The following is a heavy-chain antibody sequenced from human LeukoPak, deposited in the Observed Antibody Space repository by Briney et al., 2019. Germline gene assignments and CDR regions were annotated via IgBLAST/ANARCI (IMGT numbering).Heavy chain of an antibody. Sequence: GGSLRLSCAASGFTFSSYEMNWVRQAPGRGLEGVSYISSSGSTIYYADSVKGRFTISRDNAKNTLYLQMNSLRAEDTAVYFCAKRGVVIRVILVGFHKEASYFDSWGQGALVTVSS. V-gene: IGHV3-48*03. CDR1: GFTFSSYE. D-gene: IGHD3-10*01. J-gene: IGHJ4*02. CDR2: ISSSGSTI. CDR3: AKRGVVIRVILVGFHKEASYFDS.